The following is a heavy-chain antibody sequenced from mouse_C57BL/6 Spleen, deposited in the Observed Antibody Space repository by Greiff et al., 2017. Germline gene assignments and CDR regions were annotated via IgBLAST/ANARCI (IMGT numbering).Heavy chain of an antibody. V-gene: IGHV5-4*01. CDR1: GFTFSSYA. CDR3: ARDRAQATDFDY. J-gene: IGHJ2*01. D-gene: IGHD3-2*02. CDR2: ISDGGSYA. Sequence: EVQLVESGGGLVKPGGSLKLSCAASGFTFSSYAMSLVRQTPEKRLEWVATISDGGSYAYYPDNVKGRFTISRDNAKNNLYLKMSHLKSENTAMYYCARDRAQATDFDYWGQGTTLPVSS.